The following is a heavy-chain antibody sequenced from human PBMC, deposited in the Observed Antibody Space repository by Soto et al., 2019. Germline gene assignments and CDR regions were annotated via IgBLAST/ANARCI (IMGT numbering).Heavy chain of an antibody. Sequence: QVQLVQSGAEGRKPGASVKVSCKTSGYTFTHYGISWVRQAPGQGLEWVGWISAYSGKTHYAQKVQGKVTMTTDTSTSTAYLEVRSLRSDDTAVYFCARDPYLGDHQYWGQGTLVTVSS. CDR1: GYTFTHYG. CDR2: ISAYSGKT. J-gene: IGHJ4*02. V-gene: IGHV1-18*01. D-gene: IGHD3-16*01. CDR3: ARDPYLGDHQY.